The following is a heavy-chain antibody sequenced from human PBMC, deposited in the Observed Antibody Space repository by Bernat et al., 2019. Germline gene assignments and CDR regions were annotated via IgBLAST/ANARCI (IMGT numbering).Heavy chain of an antibody. CDR1: GGSISSGDYY. V-gene: IGHV4-30-4*01. Sequence: QLQLQESGPGLVKPSETLSLTCTVSGGSISSGDYYWSWIRQPPGKGLEWIGYIYYSGSTYYNPSLKSRVTISVDTSKNQFSLKLSSVTAADTAVYYCVGVVVAASYYYGMDVWGQGTTVTVSS. J-gene: IGHJ6*02. D-gene: IGHD2-15*01. CDR2: IYYSGST. CDR3: VGVVVAASYYYGMDV.